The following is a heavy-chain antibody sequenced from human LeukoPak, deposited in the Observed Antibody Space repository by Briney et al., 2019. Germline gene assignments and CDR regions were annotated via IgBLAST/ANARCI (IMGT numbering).Heavy chain of an antibody. CDR3: AGNYGDYYYYYYMDV. CDR1: GYSISSGYY. CDR2: IYHSGST. D-gene: IGHD4-17*01. Sequence: SETLSLTFTVSGYSISSGYYWGWIRQPPGKGLEWIGSIYHSGSTYYNPSLKSRVTISVDTSKNQFSLKLSSVTAADTAVYYCAGNYGDYYYYYYMDVWGKGTTVTVSS. J-gene: IGHJ6*03. V-gene: IGHV4-38-2*02.